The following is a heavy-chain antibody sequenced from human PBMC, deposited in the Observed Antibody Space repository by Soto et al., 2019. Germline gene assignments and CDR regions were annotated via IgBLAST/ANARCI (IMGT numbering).Heavy chain of an antibody. CDR1: GYTFSSYY. CDR3: ATSLVGATTVLDY. CDR2: FDPEDGET. D-gene: IGHD1-26*01. J-gene: IGHJ4*02. V-gene: IGHV1-24*01. Sequence: ASVKVSCKASGYTFSSYYIHWVRQAPGKGLEWMGGFDPEDGETIYAQKFQGRVTMTEDTSTDTAYMELSSLRSEDTAVYYCATSLVGATTVLDYWGQGTLVTVSS.